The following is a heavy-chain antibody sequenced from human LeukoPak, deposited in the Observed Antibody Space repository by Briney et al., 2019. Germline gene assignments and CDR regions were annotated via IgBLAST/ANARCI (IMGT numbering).Heavy chain of an antibody. CDR2: INGVTGNT. Sequence: ASVKVPCKASGYTFTSYSMHWVRQAPGQRLEWMGWINGVTGNTKYSQNFQGRVTITRDTSASTAYMDLSSLRSEDTAVYFCARVDGSPDYWGQGTLVTVSS. V-gene: IGHV1-3*01. CDR3: ARVDGSPDY. D-gene: IGHD2-15*01. J-gene: IGHJ4*02. CDR1: GYTFTSYS.